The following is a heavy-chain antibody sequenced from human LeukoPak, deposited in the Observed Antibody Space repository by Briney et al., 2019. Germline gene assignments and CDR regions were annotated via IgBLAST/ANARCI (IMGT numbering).Heavy chain of an antibody. CDR2: IYFTGFT. CDR1: DGSIGGYY. D-gene: IGHD4-23*01. Sequence: SETLSLTCSVSDGSIGGYYWSWIRQSPGKGLEWIGYIYFTGFTHYNPSLKSRVTMSVDTSKSQFSLRLNSVTAADTAVYYYARDAHGGNSWGWFDPWGQGTLVTVSS. CDR3: ARDAHGGNSWGWFDP. J-gene: IGHJ5*02. V-gene: IGHV4-59*01.